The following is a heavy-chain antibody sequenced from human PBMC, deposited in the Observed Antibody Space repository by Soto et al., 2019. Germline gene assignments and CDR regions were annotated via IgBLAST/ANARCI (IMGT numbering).Heavy chain of an antibody. CDR1: GYIFTSYG. J-gene: IGHJ4*02. CDR3: ARGRYGDY. Sequence: GPEVKKPGASVKVSCKGSGYIFTSYGIAWVRQAPGQGLEWMGWISAHNGKTEYAQKFQGRVTVTRDTSTSTAYMELRSLRSDDTALYYCARGRYGDYWGKGALVTVSS. D-gene: IGHD4-17*01. CDR2: ISAHNGKT. V-gene: IGHV1-18*01.